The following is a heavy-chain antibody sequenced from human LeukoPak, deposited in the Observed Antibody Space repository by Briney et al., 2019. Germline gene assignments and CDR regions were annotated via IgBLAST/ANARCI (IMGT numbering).Heavy chain of an antibody. CDR2: INHSGST. Sequence: SETLSLTCAVYGGSFSGYYWSWIRQPPGKGLEWIGEINHSGSTNYNPSLKSRVTISVDTSKNQFSLKLSSVTAADTAVYYCARIDYGGNSQVPTYYYYYMDVWGKGTTVTVSS. J-gene: IGHJ6*03. CDR3: ARIDYGGNSQVPTYYYYYMDV. V-gene: IGHV4-34*01. CDR1: GGSFSGYY. D-gene: IGHD4-23*01.